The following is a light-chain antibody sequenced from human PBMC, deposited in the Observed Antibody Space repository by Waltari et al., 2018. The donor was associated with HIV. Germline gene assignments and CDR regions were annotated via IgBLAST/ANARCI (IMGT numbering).Light chain of an antibody. CDR2: DVS. J-gene: IGLJ1*01. V-gene: IGLV2-11*01. CDR1: SSDVGDSTY. Sequence: QSALTQPRSVSGSPGQSVTISCTGTSSDVGDSTYVSWYRQTPGKVPKLMIYDVSKRPSGVPYRFSGSRSGNTASLTISGLQAEDEADYFCCSYAGNYSYVFGSGSRVTVL. CDR3: CSYAGNYSYV.